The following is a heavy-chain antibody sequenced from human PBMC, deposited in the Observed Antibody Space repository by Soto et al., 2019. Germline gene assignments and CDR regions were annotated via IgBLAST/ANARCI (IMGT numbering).Heavy chain of an antibody. J-gene: IGHJ6*02. CDR3: ARGLRFLGTTPGGMDV. CDR2: TIPIFGTA. Sequence: SVKVSCKASGGTFSSYAISWVRQAPGQGLEWMGGTIPIFGTANYAQKFQGRVTITADESTSTAYMELSSLRSEDTAVYYCARGLRFLGTTPGGMDVWGQGTTVTVSS. CDR1: GGTFSSYA. V-gene: IGHV1-69*13. D-gene: IGHD3-3*01.